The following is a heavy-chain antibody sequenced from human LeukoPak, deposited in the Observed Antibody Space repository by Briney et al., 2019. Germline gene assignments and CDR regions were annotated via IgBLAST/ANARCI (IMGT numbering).Heavy chain of an antibody. CDR1: EFTFSRYG. V-gene: IGHV3-33*01. CDR2: ICYDGSNT. J-gene: IGHJ3*02. Sequence: GGSLRLSCAASEFTFSRYGMHWVREAPGKGLEWVALICYDGSNTYYADSVKGRVTISRDNSRTTLYRQMNSMRAEDTAVYSCARDHRYASGRGQRNDAFDIWGQGTMVTVSS. CDR3: ARDHRYASGRGQRNDAFDI. D-gene: IGHD3-10*01.